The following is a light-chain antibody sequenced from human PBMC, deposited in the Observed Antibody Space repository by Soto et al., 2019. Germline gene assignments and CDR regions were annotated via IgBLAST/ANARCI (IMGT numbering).Light chain of an antibody. J-gene: IGLJ2*01. CDR2: VNSDGSH. Sequence: QPVLTQSPSASASLGASVKLTCTLNNGHSSYAIAWHQQQPEKGPRYLMKVNSDGSHRKGDGIPDRFSGSSSGAERYLTISSLQSEDEADYYCQTWGSGIVVFGGGTKLTGL. V-gene: IGLV4-69*01. CDR3: QTWGSGIVV. CDR1: NGHSSYA.